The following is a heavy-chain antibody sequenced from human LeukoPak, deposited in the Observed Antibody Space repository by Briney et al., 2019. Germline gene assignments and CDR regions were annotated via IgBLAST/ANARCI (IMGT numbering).Heavy chain of an antibody. J-gene: IGHJ4*02. V-gene: IGHV1-2*02. Sequence: GASVKVSCKASGYTFTGYYMNWARQAPGQGLEWMGWINPNSGDTNYAQKFQGRVTMTRDTSISTAYMELSGLRSDDTAVYYCARVEMVIISSGPKDDYWGQGTLVTVSS. CDR2: INPNSGDT. CDR3: ARVEMVIISSGPKDDY. CDR1: GYTFTGYY. D-gene: IGHD5-24*01.